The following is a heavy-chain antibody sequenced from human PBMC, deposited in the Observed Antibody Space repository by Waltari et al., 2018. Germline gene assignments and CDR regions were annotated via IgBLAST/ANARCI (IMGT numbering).Heavy chain of an antibody. CDR1: GFTFSSYA. V-gene: IGHV3-23*01. CDR3: AKGGGYSPYYFDY. Sequence: EVQLLESGGGLVQPGGSLRLSCAASGFTFSSYAMSWVRQAPGKGLEWISAISGSGGSTYYADSVKGRFTISRDNSKNTLYLQMNSLRAEDTAVYYCAKGGGYSPYYFDYWGQGTLVTVSS. D-gene: IGHD3-16*01. CDR2: ISGSGGST. J-gene: IGHJ4*02.